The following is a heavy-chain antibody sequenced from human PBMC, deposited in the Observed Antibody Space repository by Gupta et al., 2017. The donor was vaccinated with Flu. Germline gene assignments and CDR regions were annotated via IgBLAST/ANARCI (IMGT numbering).Heavy chain of an antibody. D-gene: IGHD6-19*01. J-gene: IGHJ4*02. Sequence: QVQLQESGPGLVKPSETLSLTCTVSGGSISTNYWSWIRQPPGKGLEWIGYIYYSGSTNYNPSLKSRVTISVDTSKNQFSLKLSSVTAADTAFYYCARVRGGSGWFLDYWGQRTLVTVSS. CDR1: GGSISTNY. CDR3: ARVRGGSGWFLDY. V-gene: IGHV4-59*01. CDR2: IYYSGST.